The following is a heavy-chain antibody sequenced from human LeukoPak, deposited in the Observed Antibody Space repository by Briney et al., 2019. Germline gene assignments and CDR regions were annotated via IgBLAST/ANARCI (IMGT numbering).Heavy chain of an antibody. V-gene: IGHV3-23*01. CDR1: GFTFSNYA. CDR2: ILGSGGST. Sequence: GASLRLSCAASGFTFSNYAMSWDRQAPGKGLEWVSAILGSGGSTYYADSVKGRFTVSRDNSKSTLYLQMNSLRAEDTALYYCAKWGDYDVLTGYYVPDYWGQGTLVTVSS. J-gene: IGHJ4*02. D-gene: IGHD3-9*01. CDR3: AKWGDYDVLTGYYVPDY.